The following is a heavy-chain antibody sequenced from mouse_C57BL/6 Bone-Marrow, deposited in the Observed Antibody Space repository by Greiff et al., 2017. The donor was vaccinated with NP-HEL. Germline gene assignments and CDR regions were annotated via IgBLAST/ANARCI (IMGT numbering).Heavy chain of an antibody. Sequence: QVQLKQPGAELVKPGASLKLSCKASGYTFTSYWMHWVKQRPGQGLEWIGMIHPNSGSTNYNEKFKSKATLTVDKSSSTAYMQLSSLTSEDSAVYYCAGPWDYLDYWGQGTTLTVSS. V-gene: IGHV1-64*01. CDR3: AGPWDYLDY. CDR1: GYTFTSYW. CDR2: IHPNSGST. D-gene: IGHD4-1*01. J-gene: IGHJ2*01.